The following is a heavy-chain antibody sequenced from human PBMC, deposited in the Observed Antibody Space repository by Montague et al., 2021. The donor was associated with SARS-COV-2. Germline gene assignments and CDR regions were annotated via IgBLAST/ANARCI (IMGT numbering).Heavy chain of an antibody. CDR1: GFTFSRYW. V-gene: IGHV3-7*01. Sequence: SLRLSCAASGFTFSRYWMTWVRQAPEMGLEWVANINDDGSYKIYVDSVKGRFTVSRDNDKNVFYLQMNSLRVEDTAVYYCVSGYTSGYWGQGTLVSVSS. CDR2: INDDGSYK. D-gene: IGHD5-12*01. CDR3: VSGYTSGY. J-gene: IGHJ4*02.